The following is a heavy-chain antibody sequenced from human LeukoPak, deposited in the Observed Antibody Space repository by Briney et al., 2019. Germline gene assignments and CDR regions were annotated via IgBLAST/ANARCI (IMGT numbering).Heavy chain of an antibody. CDR3: ARQSYYDSSGPTPGGDI. J-gene: IGHJ3*02. CDR2: ISSSSNYI. D-gene: IGHD3-22*01. Sequence: GGSLRLSCAASGFTFSSYSMNWVRQAPGKGLEWVSSISSSSNYIYYADSVKGRFTISRDNAKNSLYLQMNSLRAEDTAVYYCARQSYYDSSGPTPGGDIWGQGTMVTVSS. V-gene: IGHV3-21*01. CDR1: GFTFSSYS.